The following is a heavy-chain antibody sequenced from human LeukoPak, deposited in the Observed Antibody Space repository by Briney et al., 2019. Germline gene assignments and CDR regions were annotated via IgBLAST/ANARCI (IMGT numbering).Heavy chain of an antibody. V-gene: IGHV4-4*07. D-gene: IGHD3-22*01. CDR1: GGSISSYY. CDR3: TRAASSGPLFTYHMDV. CDR2: IYTSGST. J-gene: IGHJ6*03. Sequence: SETLSLTCTVSGGSISSYYWSWIRQPAGKGLEWIGRIYTSGSTNYNPSLKSRVTMSVDTSKNQFSLKLSSVTAADTAVYYCTRAASSGPLFTYHMDVWGKGTTVTVSS.